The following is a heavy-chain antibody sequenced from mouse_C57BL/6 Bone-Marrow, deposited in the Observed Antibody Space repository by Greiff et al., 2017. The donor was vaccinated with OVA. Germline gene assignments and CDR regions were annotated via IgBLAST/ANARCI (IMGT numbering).Heavy chain of an antibody. CDR1: GYTFTSYG. CDR2: IYPRSGNT. V-gene: IGHV1-81*01. D-gene: IGHD1-1*01. J-gene: IGHJ3*01. Sequence: QVQLQQSGAELARPGASVKLSCKASGYTFTSYGISWVKQRTGQGLEWIGEIYPRSGNTYYNEKFKGKATLTADKSSSTAYLELRSLTSEDSAVYFCGDYYGSTCAYGGQGTLVTVSA. CDR3: GDYYGSTCAY.